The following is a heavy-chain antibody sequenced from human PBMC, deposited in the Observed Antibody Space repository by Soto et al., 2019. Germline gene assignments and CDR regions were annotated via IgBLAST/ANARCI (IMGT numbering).Heavy chain of an antibody. D-gene: IGHD6-13*01. CDR1: GGSISSGGYS. J-gene: IGHJ5*02. CDR3: ARDMQQLVPWFDP. CDR2: IYHSGST. V-gene: IGHV4-30-2*01. Sequence: PSETLSLTCAVSGGSISSGGYSWSWIRQPPGKGLEWIGYIYHSGSTYYNPSLKSRVTISVDRSKNQFSLKLSSVTAADTAVYYYARDMQQLVPWFDPWGQGTLVTVSS.